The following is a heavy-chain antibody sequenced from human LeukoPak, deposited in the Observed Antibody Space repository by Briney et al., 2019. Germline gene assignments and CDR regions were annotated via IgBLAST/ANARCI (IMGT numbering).Heavy chain of an antibody. CDR3: TRRDWFAAYAFDI. V-gene: IGHV3-73*01. CDR1: GFTFSGSA. D-gene: IGHD2-21*01. J-gene: IGHJ3*02. Sequence: GGSLRLSCAASGFTFSGSAMHWVRQASGKGLEWVGRIRSKANSYATAYAASVKGRSTSSRDDPKNTAYLQMNSLKTEDTAVYYCTRRDWFAAYAFDIWAKGQWSPSLQ. CDR2: IRSKANSYAT.